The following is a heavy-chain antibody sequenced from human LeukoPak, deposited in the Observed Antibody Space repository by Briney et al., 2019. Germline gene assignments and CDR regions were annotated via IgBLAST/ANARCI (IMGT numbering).Heavy chain of an antibody. CDR3: TRDQTPYY. CDR2: IRSKVYGGTG. J-gene: IGHJ4*02. CDR1: GFTFGDYA. Sequence: HPGGSLRLSCTASGFTFGDYAMTWVRQAPGNGLEWVGFIRSKVYGGTGEFAASVQGRFTISRDDSKGIAYLQMNSLKTEDKAVYYCTRDQTPYYWGQGTLVTVSS. V-gene: IGHV3-49*04.